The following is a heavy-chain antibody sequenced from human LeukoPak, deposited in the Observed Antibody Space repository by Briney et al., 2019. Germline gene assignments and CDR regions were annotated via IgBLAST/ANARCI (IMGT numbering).Heavy chain of an antibody. CDR2: IIPIFGTA. Sequence: SVKVSCKASGGTFSSYAISWVRQAPGQGLEWMGGIIPIFGTANYAQKFQGRVTITADESTSTAYMELSSLRSEDTAVYYCARARTYYYGTGSSFFDYWGQGTLVTVSS. D-gene: IGHD3-10*01. V-gene: IGHV1-69*13. CDR3: ARARTYYYGTGSSFFDY. J-gene: IGHJ4*02. CDR1: GGTFSSYA.